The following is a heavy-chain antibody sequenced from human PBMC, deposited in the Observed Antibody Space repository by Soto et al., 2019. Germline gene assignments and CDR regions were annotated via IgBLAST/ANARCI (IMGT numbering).Heavy chain of an antibody. Sequence: ASVKVSCKASGYTFTSYAMHWVRQAPGQRLEWMGWINAGNGNTKYSQKFQGRVTITRDTSASTAYMELSSLRSEDTAVYYCAGVVDSSGYYQHFDYWGQGTPVTVS. V-gene: IGHV1-3*01. CDR3: AGVVDSSGYYQHFDY. CDR2: INAGNGNT. CDR1: GYTFTSYA. D-gene: IGHD3-22*01. J-gene: IGHJ4*02.